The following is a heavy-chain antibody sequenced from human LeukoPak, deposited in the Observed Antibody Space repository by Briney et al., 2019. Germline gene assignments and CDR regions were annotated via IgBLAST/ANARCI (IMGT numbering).Heavy chain of an antibody. CDR3: APGTTVVTPSFDY. J-gene: IGHJ4*02. V-gene: IGHV3-23*01. Sequence: TGGSLRLSCAASGFTFSSHAMSWVRQAPGKGLEWVSAISGSGGSTYYADSVKGRFTISRDNSKNTLYLQMNSLRAEDTAVYYCAPGTTVVTPSFDYWGQGTLVTVSS. D-gene: IGHD4-23*01. CDR2: ISGSGGST. CDR1: GFTFSSHA.